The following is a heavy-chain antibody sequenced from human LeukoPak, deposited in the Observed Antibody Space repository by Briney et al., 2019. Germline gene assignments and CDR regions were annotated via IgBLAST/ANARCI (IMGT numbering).Heavy chain of an antibody. CDR2: IKPSSGAT. Sequence: ASVKVSCKASGYTFSGHYMHWVRHAPGQGLEWMGWIKPSSGATNYAQKFRGRVTMTRDTSNRTSYMELSRLRSDDTALYYCASCYYDSSGYYYFDYWGQGTLGTVSS. J-gene: IGHJ4*02. CDR1: GYTFSGHY. CDR3: ASCYYDSSGYYYFDY. V-gene: IGHV1-2*02. D-gene: IGHD3-22*01.